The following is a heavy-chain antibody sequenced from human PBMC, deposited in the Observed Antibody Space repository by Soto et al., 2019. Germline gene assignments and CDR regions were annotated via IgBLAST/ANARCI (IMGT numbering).Heavy chain of an antibody. V-gene: IGHV4-39*07. CDR3: AREHKRSGDY. CDR2: IYYSGST. D-gene: IGHD3-16*01. Sequence: SETLSLTCAVSGSSISSSSYYWGWIRQPPGKGLECIGIIYYSGSTYYTPHLKSRVTIEVDTSKNQXSLKLSSVSAAATAVYYCAREHKRSGDYWGQGT. J-gene: IGHJ4*02. CDR1: GSSISSSSYY.